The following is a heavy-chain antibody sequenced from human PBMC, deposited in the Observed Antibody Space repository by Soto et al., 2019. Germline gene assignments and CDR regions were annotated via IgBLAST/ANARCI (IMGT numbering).Heavy chain of an antibody. CDR2: IHHSGST. Sequence: SETLSLTCAVSGGSISSGGYSWSWIRQPPGKGLEWIGYIHHSGSTYYNPSLKSRVTISVDRSKNQFSLKLSSVTAADTAVYYCARGGVVVAATPRSNWFDPWGQGTLVTVSS. D-gene: IGHD2-15*01. J-gene: IGHJ5*02. CDR3: ARGGVVVAATPRSNWFDP. V-gene: IGHV4-30-2*01. CDR1: GGSISSGGYS.